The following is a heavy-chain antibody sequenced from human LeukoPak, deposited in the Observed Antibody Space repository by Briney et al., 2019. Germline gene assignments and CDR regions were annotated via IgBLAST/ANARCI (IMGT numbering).Heavy chain of an antibody. CDR3: AKEARYYDFWSGYYSTYFDY. D-gene: IGHD3-3*01. Sequence: GGSLRLSCAASGFTFDDYTMHWVRQAPGKGLEWVSLISWDGGSTYYADSVKGRFTISRDNSKNSLYLQMNSLRTEDTALYYCAKEARYYDFWSGYYSTYFDYWGQGTLVTVSS. J-gene: IGHJ4*02. CDR2: ISWDGGST. V-gene: IGHV3-43*01. CDR1: GFTFDDYT.